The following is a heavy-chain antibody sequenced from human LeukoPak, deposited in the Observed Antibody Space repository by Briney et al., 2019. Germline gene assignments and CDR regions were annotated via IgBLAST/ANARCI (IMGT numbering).Heavy chain of an antibody. Sequence: PSETLSLTCTVSGGSISSYYWSWIRQPPGKGLEWIGYIYYSGSTNYNPSLKSRVTISVDTSKNQFSLKLSSVTAADTAVYYCARRYYDFWSGPTLYYFDYWGQGTLVTVSS. CDR3: ARRYYDFWSGPTLYYFDY. CDR2: IYYSGST. D-gene: IGHD3-3*01. CDR1: GGSISSYY. J-gene: IGHJ4*02. V-gene: IGHV4-59*01.